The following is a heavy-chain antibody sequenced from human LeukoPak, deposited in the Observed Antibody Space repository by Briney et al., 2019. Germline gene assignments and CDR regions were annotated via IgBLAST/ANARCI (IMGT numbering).Heavy chain of an antibody. Sequence: SETLSLTCAVYGGSFSGYYWSWIRQPPGKGLEWIGEINHSGSTNYNPSLKSRVTISVDTSKNQFSLKLSSVTAADTAVYYCARDSSSSWYRPDYMDVWGKGTTVTVSS. V-gene: IGHV4-34*01. J-gene: IGHJ6*03. CDR3: ARDSSSSWYRPDYMDV. CDR1: GGSFSGYY. CDR2: INHSGST. D-gene: IGHD6-13*01.